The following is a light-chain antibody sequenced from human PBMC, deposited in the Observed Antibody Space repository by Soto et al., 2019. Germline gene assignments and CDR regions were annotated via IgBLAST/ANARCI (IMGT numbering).Light chain of an antibody. J-gene: IGKJ5*01. V-gene: IGKV1-27*01. CDR3: QRYNSAPST. CDR1: QGITNY. CDR2: AAS. Sequence: DIQMTQSPSSLSASVGDRVTITCRASQGITNYLAWYQQKPGRVPKLLVYAASTLQSGVPSRFSGSGSGTDFTLTISSLQPEDAATYYCQRYNSAPSTFGQGTRLEIK.